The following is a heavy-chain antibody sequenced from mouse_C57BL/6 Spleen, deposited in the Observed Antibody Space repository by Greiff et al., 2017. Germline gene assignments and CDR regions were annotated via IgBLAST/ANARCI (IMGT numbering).Heavy chain of an antibody. V-gene: IGHV2-9-1*01. Sequence: QVQLKQSGPGLVAPSQSLSITCTVSGFSLTSYAISWVRQPPGKGLEWLGVIWTGGGTNYNSALKSRLSISKDNSKSQVFLKMNSLQTDDTARYYCARNPDGYYGGPYLDYWGQGTTLTVSS. CDR1: GFSLTSYA. J-gene: IGHJ2*01. CDR2: IWTGGGT. D-gene: IGHD2-3*01. CDR3: ARNPDGYYGGPYLDY.